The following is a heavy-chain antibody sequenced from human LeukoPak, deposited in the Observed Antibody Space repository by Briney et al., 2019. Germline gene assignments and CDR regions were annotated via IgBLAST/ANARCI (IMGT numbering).Heavy chain of an antibody. J-gene: IGHJ6*03. D-gene: IGHD3-10*01. Sequence: GGSLRLSCAASGFTFDDYGMSWVRQAPGKGLEWVSGINWNGGSTGYADSVKGRFTISRDNAKNSLYLQMNSLRAEDTALYHCARFKGEWFGELYDYMDVWGKGTTVTISS. CDR2: INWNGGST. V-gene: IGHV3-20*01. CDR1: GFTFDDYG. CDR3: ARFKGEWFGELYDYMDV.